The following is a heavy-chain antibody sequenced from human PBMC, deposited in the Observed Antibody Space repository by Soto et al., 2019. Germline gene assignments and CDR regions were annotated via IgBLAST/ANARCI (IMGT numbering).Heavy chain of an antibody. J-gene: IGHJ6*02. D-gene: IGHD3-22*01. CDR2: IYHSGST. CDR1: GGSISSGGYS. CDR3: ARAYTGNYYDSSGYPYGMDV. V-gene: IGHV4-30-2*01. Sequence: PSETLSLTCAVSGGSISSGGYSWSWIRQPPGKCLEWIGYIYHSGSTYYNPSLKSRVTISVDRSKSQFSLKLSSVTAADTAVYYCARAYTGNYYDSSGYPYGMDVWGQGTTVTVSS.